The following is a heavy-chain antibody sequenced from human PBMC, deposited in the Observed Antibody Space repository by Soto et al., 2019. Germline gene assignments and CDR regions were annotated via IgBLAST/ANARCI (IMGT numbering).Heavy chain of an antibody. D-gene: IGHD1-26*01. Sequence: QVQLVESGGGLVKPGGSLRLSCAASGFTFSDYYMSWIRQAPGKGLEWISYISSSGSTIYYADSVRGRFTIHRDNAKNALYMQMNSLRAEDTAVYYCANRVRGMGATVYWGQGTLVTVSS. V-gene: IGHV3-11*01. CDR3: ANRVRGMGATVY. CDR2: ISSSGSTI. CDR1: GFTFSDYY. J-gene: IGHJ4*02.